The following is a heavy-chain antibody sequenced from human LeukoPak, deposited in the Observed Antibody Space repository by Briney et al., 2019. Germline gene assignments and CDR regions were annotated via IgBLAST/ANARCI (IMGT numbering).Heavy chain of an antibody. CDR2: ISSSDSTI. V-gene: IGHV3-11*04. J-gene: IGHJ4*02. Sequence: PRGSLRLSCAASGFTFSDYYMSWLRQAPGKGLEWVSYISSSDSTIYYADSVKGRFTISRDNAKNSLYLQMNSLRAEDTAVYYCARDRWLQLESFDYWGQGTLVTVSS. D-gene: IGHD5-24*01. CDR3: ARDRWLQLESFDY. CDR1: GFTFSDYY.